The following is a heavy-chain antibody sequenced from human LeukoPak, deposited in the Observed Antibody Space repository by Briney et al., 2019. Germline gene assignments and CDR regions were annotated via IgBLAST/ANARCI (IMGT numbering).Heavy chain of an antibody. CDR1: GFTFSSYA. CDR2: ISYDGSNK. J-gene: IGHJ4*02. CDR3: ARGYLSYMNLDY. V-gene: IGHV3-30-3*01. D-gene: IGHD4-4*01. Sequence: GGSLRLSCAASGFTFSSYAMHWVRQAPGKGLEWVAVISYDGSNKYYADSVKGRFTISRDNSKNTLYLQMNSLRAEDTAVYYCARGYLSYMNLDYWGQGTLVTVSS.